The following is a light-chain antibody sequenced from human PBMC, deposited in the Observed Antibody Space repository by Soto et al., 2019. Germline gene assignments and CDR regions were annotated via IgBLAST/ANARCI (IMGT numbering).Light chain of an antibody. Sequence: DIQMTQSPSTLSASVGDRVTITCRASQSISSWLAWYQQKPGKAPKVLIYKAFSLESGVPSRFSGSGSGTEFTLTISSLQPDDFATYYCQQYNSYWWTFGQGTKVEIK. J-gene: IGKJ1*01. CDR2: KAF. CDR3: QQYNSYWWT. V-gene: IGKV1-5*03. CDR1: QSISSW.